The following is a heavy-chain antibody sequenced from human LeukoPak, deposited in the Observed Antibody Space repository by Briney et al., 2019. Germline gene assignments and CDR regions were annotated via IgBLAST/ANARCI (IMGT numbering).Heavy chain of an antibody. CDR2: INPKSGAT. CDR3: AKGATEGYYYYYGLDV. V-gene: IGHV1-2*02. CDR1: GYTFTGYY. Sequence: ASVKVSCKASGYTFTGYYMHWVRQAPGQGLEWMGWINPKSGATTYAQKFQDRVTLTRDTSINTAYMDLSGLTSDDTAVFYCAKGATEGYYYYYGLDVWGQGTTVTASS. J-gene: IGHJ6*02.